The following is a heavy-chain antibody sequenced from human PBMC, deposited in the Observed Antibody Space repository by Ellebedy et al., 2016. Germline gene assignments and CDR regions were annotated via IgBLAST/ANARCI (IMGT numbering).Heavy chain of an antibody. V-gene: IGHV3-53*01. CDR3: ATRHYGGFDI. Sequence: GESLKISXVASGFTVTNDYMTWVRQAPGKGLEWVSVIDSGGSSYYADSVKGRFTISRDSPKNTPYLQMNSLRAEDTAVYYCATRHYGGFDIWGRGTMVTVSS. J-gene: IGHJ3*02. CDR1: GFTVTNDY. CDR2: IDSGGSS. D-gene: IGHD4-23*01.